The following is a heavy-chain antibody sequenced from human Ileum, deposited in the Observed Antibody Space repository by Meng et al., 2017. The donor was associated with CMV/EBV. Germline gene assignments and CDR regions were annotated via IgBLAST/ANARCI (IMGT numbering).Heavy chain of an antibody. Sequence: GESLKIYCRGSGYSFTTYWIGWVRQMPGKGLEWLGIIYPGDSDTRYSPSFQGQVTISADKSISTAYLQWSSLKASDNAMYYCVKEGNRGYGMDVWGQGTTVTGAS. CDR3: VKEGNRGYGMDV. D-gene: IGHD2/OR15-2a*01. CDR2: IYPGDSDT. J-gene: IGHJ6*02. CDR1: GYSFTTYW. V-gene: IGHV5-51*01.